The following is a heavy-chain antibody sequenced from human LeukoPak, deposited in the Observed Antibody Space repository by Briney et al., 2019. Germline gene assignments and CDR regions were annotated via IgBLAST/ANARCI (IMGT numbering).Heavy chain of an antibody. Sequence: ASVKVSCKASGYTFPNYGLSWVRQAPGQGLEWVGWISAYNGNTNYAQRFQGRVTMTTDTSTSTAYMELRSLRSDDTAVYYCARQTTVVTPFDYWGQGTLVTVSS. CDR1: GYTFPNYG. J-gene: IGHJ4*02. V-gene: IGHV1-18*01. CDR2: ISAYNGNT. D-gene: IGHD4-23*01. CDR3: ARQTTVVTPFDY.